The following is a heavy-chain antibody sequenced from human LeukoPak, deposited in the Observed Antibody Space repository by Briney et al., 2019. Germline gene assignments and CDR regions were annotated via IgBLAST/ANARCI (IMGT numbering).Heavy chain of an antibody. CDR2: INHSGST. Sequence: SETLSLTCAVYGGSFSGYYWSWIGQPPGKGLEWIGEINHSGSTNYNPSLKSRVTISVDTSKNQFSLKLSSVTAANTAVYYCARSLYYEGAFDIWGQGTMVTVSS. D-gene: IGHD3-22*01. CDR1: GGSFSGYY. J-gene: IGHJ3*02. CDR3: ARSLYYEGAFDI. V-gene: IGHV4-34*01.